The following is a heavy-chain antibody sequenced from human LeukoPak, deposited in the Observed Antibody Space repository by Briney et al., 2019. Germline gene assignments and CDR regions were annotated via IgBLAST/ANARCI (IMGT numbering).Heavy chain of an antibody. V-gene: IGHV3-9*01. Sequence: GGSLRLSCAASGFTFDDYAMHWVRQAPGKGLEWVSGISWGSSNIGYADSVKGRFTISRDNAKNSLYLQMNSLRVEAKSNSYCSTTSCRSGFDSWGQGTLVTVSS. CDR3: STTSCRSGFDS. J-gene: IGHJ4*02. D-gene: IGHD2-2*01. CDR2: ISWGSSNI. CDR1: GFTFDDYA.